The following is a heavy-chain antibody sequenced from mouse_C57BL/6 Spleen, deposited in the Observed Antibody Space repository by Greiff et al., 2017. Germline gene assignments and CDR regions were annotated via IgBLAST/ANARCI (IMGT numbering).Heavy chain of an antibody. J-gene: IGHJ3*01. V-gene: IGHV1-9*01. D-gene: IGHD2-2*01. CDR1: GYTFTGYW. CDR3: AKSGTTMVPTGFAY. CDR2: IIPGSGST. Sequence: QVQLQQSGAELMKPGASVKLSCKATGYTFTGYWIEWVKQRPGHGLEWIGEIIPGSGSTNYNEKFKGKATFTADTSSNTAYMQLSSLTTEASAVXYGAKSGTTMVPTGFAYWGQGTLVTVSA.